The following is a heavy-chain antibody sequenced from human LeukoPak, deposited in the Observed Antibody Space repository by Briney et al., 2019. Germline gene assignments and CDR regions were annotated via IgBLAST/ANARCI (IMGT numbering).Heavy chain of an antibody. CDR2: MNPNSGKT. D-gene: IGHD4-23*01. Sequence: ASVKVSCKASGHALTSYDINWVRQATGQGLEWMGWMNPNSGKTGYAQKFQGRITITRNTSISTAYMELSSLRSEDTAVYYCARETPSRYFDYWGQGTLVTVSS. CDR3: ARETPSRYFDY. CDR1: GHALTSYD. V-gene: IGHV1-8*01. J-gene: IGHJ4*02.